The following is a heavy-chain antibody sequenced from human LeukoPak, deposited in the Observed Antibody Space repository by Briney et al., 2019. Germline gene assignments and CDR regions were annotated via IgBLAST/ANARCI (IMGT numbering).Heavy chain of an antibody. J-gene: IGHJ6*02. V-gene: IGHV1-2*04. CDR1: GYTFTGYY. Sequence: ASVKVSCKASGYTFTGYYMHWVRQAPGQGLEWMGWINPNSGGTNYAQKFQGWVTMTRDTSISTACMELSRLRSDDTAVYYCARDYYYGMDVWGQGTTVTVSS. CDR3: ARDYYYGMDV. CDR2: INPNSGGT.